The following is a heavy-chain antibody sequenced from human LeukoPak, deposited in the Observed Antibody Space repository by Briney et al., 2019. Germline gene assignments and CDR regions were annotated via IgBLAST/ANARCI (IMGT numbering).Heavy chain of an antibody. CDR1: GFTFSSYG. CDR3: ARGGAYGSGSYYNMNF. V-gene: IGHV3-30*03. CDR2: ISYDGSNK. D-gene: IGHD3-10*01. Sequence: GGSLRLSCAASGFTFSSYGMHWVRQAPGKGLEWVAVISYDGSNKYYADSVKGRFTISRDNSKNTLYLQMNSLRAEDTAVYYCARGGAYGSGSYYNMNFWGQGTLVTVSS. J-gene: IGHJ4*02.